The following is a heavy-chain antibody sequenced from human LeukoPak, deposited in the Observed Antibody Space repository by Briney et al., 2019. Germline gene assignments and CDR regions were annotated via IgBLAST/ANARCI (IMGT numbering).Heavy chain of an antibody. CDR2: IYTSGST. J-gene: IGHJ1*01. Sequence: SETLSLTCTASGGSISSYYWSWIRQPAGKGLEWIGRIYTSGSTNYNPSLKSRVTMSVDTSKNQFSLKLSSVTAADTAVYYCASHRYSSSWYRFQHWGQGTLVTVSS. D-gene: IGHD6-13*01. CDR3: ASHRYSSSWYRFQH. V-gene: IGHV4-4*07. CDR1: GGSISSYY.